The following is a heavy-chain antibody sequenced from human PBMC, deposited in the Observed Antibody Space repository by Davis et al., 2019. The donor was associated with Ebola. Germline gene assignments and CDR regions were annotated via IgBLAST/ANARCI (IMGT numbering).Heavy chain of an antibody. V-gene: IGHV3-7*03. J-gene: IGHJ5*02. D-gene: IGHD6-19*01. Sequence: ETLSLTCDISGGSIDNGYWWGWVRQAPGRGLEWVATVNQDGSQTYYVASVKGRFTMSRDDAKNSLYLQMNNLRVDDTAVYYCATDARAGFDPWGQGTLVTVSS. CDR1: GGSIDNGYW. CDR2: VNQDGSQT. CDR3: ATDARAGFDP.